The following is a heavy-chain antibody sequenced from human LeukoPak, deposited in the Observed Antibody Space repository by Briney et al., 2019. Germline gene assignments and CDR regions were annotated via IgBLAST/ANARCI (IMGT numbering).Heavy chain of an antibody. CDR2: IRFDGSDE. J-gene: IGHJ4*02. D-gene: IGHD4-17*01. V-gene: IGHV3-30*02. CDR1: GFTFSDYG. Sequence: PGGSLRLSCAGSGFTFSDYGMHWVRQAPGKGLEWVTFIRFDGSDEFYADSVRGRFTISRDNAKNTVYLQMNSLRAEDTAVFYCAKDPEDDFGDYLDYWGQGTLVTVSS. CDR3: AKDPEDDFGDYLDY.